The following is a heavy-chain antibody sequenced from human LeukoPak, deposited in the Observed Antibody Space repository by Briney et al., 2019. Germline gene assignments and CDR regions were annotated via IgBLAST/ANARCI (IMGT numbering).Heavy chain of an antibody. CDR2: ISSSSSTI. J-gene: IGHJ5*02. CDR3: ARGKGGIQWLVLGWFDP. CDR1: GFTFSSYS. Sequence: GGSLRLSCAASGFTFSSYSMNWVRQAPGKGLEWVSYISSSSSTIYYADSVKGRFTIPRDNAKNSLYLQMNSLRAEDTAVYYCARGKGGIQWLVLGWFDPWGQGTLVTVSS. V-gene: IGHV3-48*04. D-gene: IGHD6-19*01.